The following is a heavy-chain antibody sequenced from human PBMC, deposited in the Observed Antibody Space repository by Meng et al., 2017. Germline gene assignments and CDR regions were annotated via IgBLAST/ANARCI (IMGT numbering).Heavy chain of an antibody. V-gene: IGHV3-23*01. CDR3: AKPRHYYYDSSGYYYFDY. Sequence: SCKASGFTFGSYAMSWVRQAPGKGLEWVSAISGSGGTTDYADSVKGRFTISRDNSKNTLYLQMNSLRAEATAVYYCAKPRHYYYDSSGYYYFDYWGQGTLVTVSS. CDR1: GFTFGSYA. D-gene: IGHD3-22*01. J-gene: IGHJ4*02. CDR2: ISGSGGTT.